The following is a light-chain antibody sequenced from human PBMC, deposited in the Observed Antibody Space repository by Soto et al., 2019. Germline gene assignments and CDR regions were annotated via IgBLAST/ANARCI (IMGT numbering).Light chain of an antibody. Sequence: QSALTQPASVSGSPGQSITISCTGTSSDFGSYSVVSWYQQHPGKAPKLLIYEGTKRPSGVSRRFSGSESGNTASLTISGLQAEYEADYYCHSYARGTLVFGGGTKLTVL. CDR2: EGT. CDR1: SSDFGSYSV. J-gene: IGLJ3*02. V-gene: IGLV2-23*01. CDR3: HSYARGTLV.